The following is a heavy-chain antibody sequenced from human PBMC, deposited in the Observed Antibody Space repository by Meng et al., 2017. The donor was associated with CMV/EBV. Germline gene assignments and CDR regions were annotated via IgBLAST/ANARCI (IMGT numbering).Heavy chain of an antibody. CDR2: IYYSGTT. V-gene: IGHV4-30-4*08. CDR3: ARVGRTSCYDY. Sequence: VQRQECGPGLVKPSQTLSLTGTVSGGSISSGDYYWSWIRQPPGKGLEWIGYIYYSGTTYYNPSLESRVTISVDTSKNQFSLKLSSVTAADTAVYYCARVGRTSCYDYWGQGTLVTVSS. J-gene: IGHJ4*02. CDR1: GGSISSGDYY. D-gene: IGHD2-2*01.